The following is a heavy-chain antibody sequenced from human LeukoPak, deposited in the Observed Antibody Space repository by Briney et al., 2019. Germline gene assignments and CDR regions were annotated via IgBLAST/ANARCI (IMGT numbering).Heavy chain of an antibody. D-gene: IGHD3-10*01. CDR2: IYTGGST. CDR1: GLTVSTNY. V-gene: IGHV3-66*01. Sequence: GGSLRLSCAASGLTVSTNYMNWVRQAPGKGLEWVSVIYTGGSTYYADSVKGRFTISRDNSKNTLYLQMNSLRAEDTAVYYCARDSPHMVVYYYGMDVWGQGTTVTVSS. J-gene: IGHJ6*02. CDR3: ARDSPHMVVYYYGMDV.